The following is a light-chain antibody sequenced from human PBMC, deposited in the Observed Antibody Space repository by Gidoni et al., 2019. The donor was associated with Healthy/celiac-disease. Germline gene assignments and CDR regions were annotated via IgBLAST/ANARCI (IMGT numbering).Light chain of an antibody. Sequence: EIVMTQSPATLSVSPGERATLSCRASQSVSSNLAWYQQKPCQAPRLLIYGASTRATGIPARFSGSGSVTEFTLTISSLQSEDFAVDFCQQYNNWPPWTFGQGTKVEIK. J-gene: IGKJ1*01. CDR3: QQYNNWPPWT. CDR2: GAS. CDR1: QSVSSN. V-gene: IGKV3-15*01.